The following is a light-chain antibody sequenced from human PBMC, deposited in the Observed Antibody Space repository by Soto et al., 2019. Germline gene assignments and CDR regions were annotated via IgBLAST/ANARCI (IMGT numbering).Light chain of an antibody. CDR1: QSVSSN. CDR3: QQYNNWPPLT. J-gene: IGKJ4*01. V-gene: IGKV3-15*01. Sequence: EIVMTQSPATLSVSPGERATLSCRASQSVSSNLAWYQQKPGQAPRLLIYGASTRATGIPARFSGSGSGTEFPLTISSLQSEYFAVYYCQQYNNWPPLTFGGGTKVEIK. CDR2: GAS.